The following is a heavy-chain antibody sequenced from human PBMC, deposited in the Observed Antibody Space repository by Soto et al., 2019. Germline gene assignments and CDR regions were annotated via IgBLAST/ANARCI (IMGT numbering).Heavy chain of an antibody. Sequence: QVQLVESGGGVVQPGRSLRLSCAASEFTFSSYAMHWVRQAPGKGLEWVAVISYDGSNKYYADSVKGRFNISRDNSKNMLYLQMNSLRAEDTAVYYCARDYYVSSGSGYFDLWGRGTLVTVSS. D-gene: IGHD3-22*01. J-gene: IGHJ2*01. CDR2: ISYDGSNK. V-gene: IGHV3-30-3*01. CDR3: ARDYYVSSGSGYFDL. CDR1: EFTFSSYA.